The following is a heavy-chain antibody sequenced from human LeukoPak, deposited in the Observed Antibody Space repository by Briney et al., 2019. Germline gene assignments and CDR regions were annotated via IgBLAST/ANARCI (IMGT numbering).Heavy chain of an antibody. CDR1: GYTFTGYY. J-gene: IGHJ6*02. D-gene: IGHD3-10*01. CDR3: ARGGVTMIRGSGGIISHGMDV. CDR2: INPSGGGT. V-gene: IGHV1-46*01. Sequence: EASVKVSCKASGYTFTGYYMHWVRQAPGQGLEWMGMINPSGGGTSYVQKFQGRVTMSRDTSTSTVYMELSSLRSEDTAIYYCARGGVTMIRGSGGIISHGMDVWGQGTTVTVSS.